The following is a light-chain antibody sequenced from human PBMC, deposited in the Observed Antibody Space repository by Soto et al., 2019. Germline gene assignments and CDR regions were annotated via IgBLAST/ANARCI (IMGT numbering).Light chain of an antibody. CDR1: SSDVGRYNY. CDR2: DVS. CDR3: SSFTSSSTFV. V-gene: IGLV2-14*01. J-gene: IGLJ1*01. Sequence: QSALAQPASVSGSPGQSITISCTGTSSDVGRYNYVSWLQQHPGKAPKLMIYDVSNWPSGVSDRFSGSKSGNTASLTISGLQAEDEADYYCSSFTSSSTFVFGTGTKLTVL.